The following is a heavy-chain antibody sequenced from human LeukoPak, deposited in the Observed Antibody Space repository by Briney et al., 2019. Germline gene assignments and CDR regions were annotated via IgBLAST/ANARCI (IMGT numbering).Heavy chain of an antibody. CDR2: ISTSGT. V-gene: IGHV3-23*01. CDR3: AKNINHLE. D-gene: IGHD1-14*01. Sequence: GGSLRLSCAASGFTFSSFAMTWVRQAPGKGLEWVSVISTSGTYYAESVKGRFTISRDNSKNTLYLQMSSLRAEDTAVYYCAKNINHLEWGQGTLVTVSS. J-gene: IGHJ4*02. CDR1: GFTFSSFA.